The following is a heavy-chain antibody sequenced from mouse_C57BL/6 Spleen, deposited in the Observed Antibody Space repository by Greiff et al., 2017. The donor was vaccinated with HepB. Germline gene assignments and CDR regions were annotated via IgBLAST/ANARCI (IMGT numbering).Heavy chain of an antibody. V-gene: IGHV1-81*01. J-gene: IGHJ1*03. CDR3: ARRDWDVGYFDV. CDR2: IYPRSGNT. Sequence: QVQLQQSGAELARPGASVKLSCKASGYTFTSYGISWVKQRTGQGLEWIGEIYPRSGNTYYNEKFKGKATLTADKSSSTASMELRSLTSEDSAVYFCARRDWDVGYFDVWGTGTTVTVSS. D-gene: IGHD4-1*01. CDR1: GYTFTSYG.